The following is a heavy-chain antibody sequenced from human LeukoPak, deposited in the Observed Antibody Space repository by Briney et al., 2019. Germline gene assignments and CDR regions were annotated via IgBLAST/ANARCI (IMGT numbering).Heavy chain of an antibody. CDR3: AREGDTAMVIGYFDY. CDR1: GFTFSSYA. V-gene: IGHV3-30-3*01. Sequence: GGSLRLSCAASGFTFSSYAMHWVRQAPGKGLEWVAVISYDGSNKYYADSVKGRFTISRDNSKSTLYLQMNSLRAEDTAVYYCAREGDTAMVIGYFDYWGQGTLVTVSS. CDR2: ISYDGSNK. J-gene: IGHJ4*02. D-gene: IGHD5-18*01.